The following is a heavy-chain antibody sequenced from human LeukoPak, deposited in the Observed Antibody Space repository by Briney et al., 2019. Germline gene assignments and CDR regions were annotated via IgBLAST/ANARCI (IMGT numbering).Heavy chain of an antibody. CDR2: VYSSGTT. CDR1: GYSIGSGYF. CDR3: ARRPDWGYDYYMDV. D-gene: IGHD3-16*01. Sequence: SETLSLTCNVSGYSIGSGYFWGWTRRPPGKGLEWIGGVYSSGTTYYNPSLESRLTISLKTSKNQFSLKLRSVTAADTAVYYCARRPDWGYDYYMDVWGKGTTVTVSS. J-gene: IGHJ6*03. V-gene: IGHV4-38-2*02.